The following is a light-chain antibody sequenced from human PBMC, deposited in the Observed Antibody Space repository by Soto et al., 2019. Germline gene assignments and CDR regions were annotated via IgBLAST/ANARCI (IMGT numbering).Light chain of an antibody. CDR1: QTISSW. CDR3: QQYGSSPFT. Sequence: DIQMTQSPSTLSGSVGDRVTITCRARQTISSWLAWYQQKPGKAPKLLIYKASTLKSGVPSRFSGSGSGTEFTLTISRLEPEDFAVYYCQQYGSSPFTFGPGTKVDIK. J-gene: IGKJ3*01. V-gene: IGKV1-5*03. CDR2: KAS.